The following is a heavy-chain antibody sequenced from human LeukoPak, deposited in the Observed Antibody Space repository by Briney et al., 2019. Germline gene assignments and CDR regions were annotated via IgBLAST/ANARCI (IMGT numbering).Heavy chain of an antibody. CDR2: IIPIFGTA. Sequence: SVKVSCKASGGTFSSYAISWVRQAPGQGLEWMGGIIPIFGTANYAQKFQGRVTITADESTSTAYMELSSLRSEDTAVYYCAAGCDIVVVPAAMGEYYFDYWGQGTLVTVSS. J-gene: IGHJ4*02. CDR3: AAGCDIVVVPAAMGEYYFDY. CDR1: GGTFSSYA. D-gene: IGHD2-2*01. V-gene: IGHV1-69*13.